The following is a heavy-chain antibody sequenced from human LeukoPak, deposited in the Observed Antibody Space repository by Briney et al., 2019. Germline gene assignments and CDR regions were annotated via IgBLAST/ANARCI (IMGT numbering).Heavy chain of an antibody. J-gene: IGHJ4*02. CDR1: GFTFSSYG. CDR3: AMFCSGGSCFREAGY. Sequence: QAGGSLRLSCAASGFTFSSYGMHWVRQAPGKGLEWVAFIRYDGSNKYYADSVKGRFTISRDNSKNTLYLQMNSLRAEDTAVYYCAMFCSGGSCFREAGYWGQGTLVTVSS. D-gene: IGHD2-15*01. V-gene: IGHV3-30*02. CDR2: IRYDGSNK.